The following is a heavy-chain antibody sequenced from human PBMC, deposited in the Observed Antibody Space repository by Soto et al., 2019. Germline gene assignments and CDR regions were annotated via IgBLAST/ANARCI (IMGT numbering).Heavy chain of an antibody. Sequence: PSETLSLTCSVSGGSITTGGYSLRWIRQHQRKGLEWIGYIYYSGSTYYNPSLKSRVTISVDTSKNQFSLKLSSVTAADTAVYYCARFSYSSYPRYYYYGMDVWGQGTTVTVSS. CDR3: ARFSYSSYPRYYYYGMDV. CDR2: IYYSGST. V-gene: IGHV4-31*02. D-gene: IGHD6-6*01. J-gene: IGHJ6*02. CDR1: GGSITTGGYS.